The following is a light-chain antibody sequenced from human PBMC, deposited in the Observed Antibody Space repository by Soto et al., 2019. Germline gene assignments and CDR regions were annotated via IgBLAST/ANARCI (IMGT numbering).Light chain of an antibody. CDR1: QSIRNY. J-gene: IGKJ1*01. V-gene: IGKV1-39*01. Sequence: DVQMIQNKYSLSASVGDRVTITCRASQSIRNYLNWYQQKLGKAPKLLIYAASHLQSGVPSRFRGSGSGTDFTLTISSLQPEDFATYYCQQSYNTLSWTFGQGTKVDI. CDR2: AAS. CDR3: QQSYNTLSWT.